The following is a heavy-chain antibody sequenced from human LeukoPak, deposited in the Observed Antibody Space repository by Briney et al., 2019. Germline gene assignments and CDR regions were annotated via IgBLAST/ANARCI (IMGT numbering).Heavy chain of an antibody. V-gene: IGHV3-30*02. Sequence: GGSLRLSCAASGFTFSSYGMHWVRQAPGKGLEWVALIRYDGSNKYYADSVKGRFTISRDNSKNTLYLQMNSLRAEDTAVYYCAKGSRHYYDSSGYPQADYWGQGTLVTVSS. CDR3: AKGSRHYYDSSGYPQADY. CDR2: IRYDGSNK. J-gene: IGHJ4*02. CDR1: GFTFSSYG. D-gene: IGHD3-22*01.